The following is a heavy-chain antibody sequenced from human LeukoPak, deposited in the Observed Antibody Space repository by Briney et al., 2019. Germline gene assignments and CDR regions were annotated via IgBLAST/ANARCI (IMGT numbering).Heavy chain of an antibody. J-gene: IGHJ3*02. V-gene: IGHV1-46*01. Sequence: GASVKVSCKASRYTFTSYYIQWVRQAPGQGLEWMGIINPSGGSTSYAQKFQGRVTMTRDTSTSTVYMELSSLRAEDRAVYYCARGSVSVRISHAFDIWGQGTMVTVSS. D-gene: IGHD2-15*01. CDR2: INPSGGST. CDR1: RYTFTSYY. CDR3: ARGSVSVRISHAFDI.